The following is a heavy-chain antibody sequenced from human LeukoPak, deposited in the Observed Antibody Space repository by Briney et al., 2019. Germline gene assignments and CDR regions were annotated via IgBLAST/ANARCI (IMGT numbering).Heavy chain of an antibody. CDR2: ISSSGSTI. Sequence: PGGSLRLSCAASGFTFSSYEMNWVRQAPGKGLEWVSYISSSGSTIYYADSVKGRFTISRDNAKNSLYLQMNSLRAEDTAVYYCARDPSKVVTAVSDRYYYQYMDVWGKGTTVTISS. CDR3: ARDPSKVVTAVSDRYYYQYMDV. J-gene: IGHJ6*03. CDR1: GFTFSSYE. D-gene: IGHD2-21*02. V-gene: IGHV3-48*03.